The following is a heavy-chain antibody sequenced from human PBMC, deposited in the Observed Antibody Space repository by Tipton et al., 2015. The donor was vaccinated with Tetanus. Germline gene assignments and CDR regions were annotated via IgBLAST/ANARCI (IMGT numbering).Heavy chain of an antibody. V-gene: IGHV4-31*11. CDR2: IYYSGHT. CDR1: GGSISSFNYY. D-gene: IGHD2-21*01. CDR3: AKDRLCGGECYSL. Sequence: GLVKPSETLSLTCGVHGGSISSFNYYWGWVRQPPGKGLEWIGYIYYSGHTHYNPSLRGRVDISLDTSQNQVSLNLRSVTAADTAVYYCAKDRLCGGECYSLWGRGTLVTVSS. J-gene: IGHJ4*02.